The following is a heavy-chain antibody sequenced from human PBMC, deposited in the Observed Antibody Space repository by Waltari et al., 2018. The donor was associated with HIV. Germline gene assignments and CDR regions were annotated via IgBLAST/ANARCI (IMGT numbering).Heavy chain of an antibody. CDR3: VRDSLPKCAAGSCYRKFSPLSLFLFSSSPTPDP. CDR1: GFQFQQYA. J-gene: IGHJ5*02. CDR2: VRSHSYGGTS. Sequence: EVRLEEYGGGVVPPGRSLRLTCWTSGFQFQQYALSLIRQAPGKAPEWVGFVRSHSYGGTSDYAASVRGRFIISRDDSQSAVCLDMASLKTEDTGVYYCVRDSLPKCAAGSCYRKFSPLSLFLFSSSPTPDP. V-gene: IGHV3-49*03. D-gene: IGHD2-2*01.